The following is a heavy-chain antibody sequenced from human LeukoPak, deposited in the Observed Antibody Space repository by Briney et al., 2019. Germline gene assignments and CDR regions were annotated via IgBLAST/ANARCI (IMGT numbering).Heavy chain of an antibody. Sequence: GESLKISCKGSGYSFTSYWIGWVRQMPGKGLEWMGIIYPGDSDTRYSPSFQGQVTTSADKSISTAYLQWSSLKASDTAMYYCARVPYCSGGSCLDNWFDPWGQGTLVTVSS. D-gene: IGHD2-15*01. CDR2: IYPGDSDT. J-gene: IGHJ5*02. CDR1: GYSFTSYW. V-gene: IGHV5-51*01. CDR3: ARVPYCSGGSCLDNWFDP.